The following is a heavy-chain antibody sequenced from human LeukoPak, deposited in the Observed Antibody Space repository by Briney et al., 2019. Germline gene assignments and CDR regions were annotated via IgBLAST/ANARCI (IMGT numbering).Heavy chain of an antibody. D-gene: IGHD6-6*01. J-gene: IGHJ6*03. CDR2: INPNSGGT. V-gene: IGHV1-2*02. CDR3: ARVSIAARRDYYYYMDV. CDR1: GYTFTGYY. Sequence: EASVKVSCKASGYTFTGYYMHWVRQAPGQGLEWMRWINPNSGGTNYAQKFQGRVTMTRDTSISTAYMELSRLRSDDTAVYYCARVSIAARRDYYYYMDVWGKGTTVTVSS.